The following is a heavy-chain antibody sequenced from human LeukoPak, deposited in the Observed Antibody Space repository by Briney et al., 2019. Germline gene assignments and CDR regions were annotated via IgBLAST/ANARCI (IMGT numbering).Heavy chain of an antibody. CDR1: GFTFSTYG. D-gene: IGHD3-10*01. V-gene: IGHV3-30*18. Sequence: PGGSLRLSCAASGFTFSTYGMHWVRQAPGKGLEWVAVISYDGGNKYYVDPVKGRFTISRDNSNNTLDLQMNSLRAEDTAVYYCAKALKYYGTGSYDYWGQGTLVTVSP. CDR3: AKALKYYGTGSYDY. J-gene: IGHJ4*02. CDR2: ISYDGGNK.